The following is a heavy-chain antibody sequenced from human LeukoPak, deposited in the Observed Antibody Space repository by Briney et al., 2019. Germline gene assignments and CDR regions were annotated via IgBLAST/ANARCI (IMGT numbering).Heavy chain of an antibody. CDR2: ISSSGSTI. J-gene: IGHJ3*02. Sequence: PGGSLRLSCAASGFTFSSYEMNWVRQAPGKGLEWVSYISSSGSTIYYADSVKGRFTISRDNAKNSLYLQMNSLRAEDTAVYYCARVSLRSPDAFDIWGQGTMVTVSS. CDR3: ARVSLRSPDAFDI. D-gene: IGHD3-16*01. CDR1: GFTFSSYE. V-gene: IGHV3-48*03.